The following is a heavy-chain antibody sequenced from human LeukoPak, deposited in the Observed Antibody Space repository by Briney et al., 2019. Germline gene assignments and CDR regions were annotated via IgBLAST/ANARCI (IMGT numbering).Heavy chain of an antibody. D-gene: IGHD6-13*01. CDR1: GFTFSSYA. Sequence: PGGSLRLSCAASGFTFSSYAMHWVRQAPGKGLEYVSAISSNGGSTYYANSVKGRFTISRDNSKNTLYLQMGSLRAEDTAIYYCARKVWDSSSWYPTPLDYWGQGTLVTVSS. CDR3: ARKVWDSSSWYPTPLDY. J-gene: IGHJ4*02. CDR2: ISSNGGST. V-gene: IGHV3-64*01.